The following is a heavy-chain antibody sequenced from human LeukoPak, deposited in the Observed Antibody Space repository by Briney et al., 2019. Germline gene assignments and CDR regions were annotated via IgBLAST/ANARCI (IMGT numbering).Heavy chain of an antibody. CDR3: ARDGGGWFDP. CDR2: ISSSSSYI. CDR1: GFTFSFYS. V-gene: IGHV3-21*01. J-gene: IGHJ5*02. D-gene: IGHD3-16*01. Sequence: GGSLRLSCAASGFTFSFYSMNWVRQAPGKGLEWVSSISSSSSYIYHADSVKGRFTISRDNAKNSLYLQMTSLRAEDTAVYYCARDGGGWFDPWGQGTLVTVSS.